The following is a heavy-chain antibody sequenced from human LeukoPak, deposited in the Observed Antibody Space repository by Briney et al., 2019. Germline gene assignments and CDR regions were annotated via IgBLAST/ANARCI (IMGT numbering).Heavy chain of an antibody. V-gene: IGHV3-74*01. Sequence: GGSLRLSCAASGFSVSGNWMHWVRHAPGKGLVWVSRINSDGSSTNYADSVRGRFTISRDNAKNTVYLQVNSLRVEDTAVYYCARGSGAYGDFDYWGQGTLVTVSS. D-gene: IGHD6-19*01. CDR1: GFSVSGNW. CDR2: INSDGSST. J-gene: IGHJ4*02. CDR3: ARGSGAYGDFDY.